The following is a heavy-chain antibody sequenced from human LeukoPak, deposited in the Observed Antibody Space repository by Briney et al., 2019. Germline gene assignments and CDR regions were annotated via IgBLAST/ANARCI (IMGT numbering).Heavy chain of an antibody. CDR1: GGSISRYY. D-gene: IGHD3-22*01. CDR3: ARHKTYYYDSSSKRTLYYYYYMDV. Sequence: SETLSLTCTVSGGSISRYYWSWIRQPPGKGLEGIGYIYTSGSTNCNPSLKSRATISVDTSTNQFSLKLSSVTAADTAVYYCARHKTYYYDSSSKRTLYYYYYMDVWGKGTTVTVSS. CDR2: IYTSGST. V-gene: IGHV4-4*09. J-gene: IGHJ6*03.